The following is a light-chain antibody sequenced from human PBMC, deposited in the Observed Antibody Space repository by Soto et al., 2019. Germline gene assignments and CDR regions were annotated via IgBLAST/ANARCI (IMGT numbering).Light chain of an antibody. CDR2: EVT. Sequence: QYALTQPPSASGSPGQSVTISCTGTSSDVGAYNYVSWYQQHPGKAPKLMIYEVTKRPSGVPDRFSASKSGNTASLTVSGLQTEDEADYYCSSYAGSKNLVFGGGTKLTVL. CDR1: SSDVGAYNY. V-gene: IGLV2-8*01. CDR3: SSYAGSKNLV. J-gene: IGLJ2*01.